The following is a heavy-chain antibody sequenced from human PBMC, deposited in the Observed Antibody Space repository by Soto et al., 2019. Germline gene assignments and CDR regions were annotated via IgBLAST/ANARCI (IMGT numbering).Heavy chain of an antibody. Sequence: PGESLKISCKGSGYSFTSYWISWVRQMPGKGLEWMGRIDPSDSYTNYSPSFQGHVTISADKSISTAYLQWSSLKASDTAMYYCARHEEPPTSGSYQPTLMDVWGQGTTVTVSS. CDR1: GYSFTSYW. CDR3: ARHEEPPTSGSYQPTLMDV. D-gene: IGHD3-10*01. V-gene: IGHV5-10-1*01. J-gene: IGHJ6*02. CDR2: IDPSDSYT.